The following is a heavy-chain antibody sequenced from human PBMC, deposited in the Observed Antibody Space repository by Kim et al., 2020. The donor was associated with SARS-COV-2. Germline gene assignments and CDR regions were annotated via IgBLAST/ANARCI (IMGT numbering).Heavy chain of an antibody. J-gene: IGHJ4*02. V-gene: IGHV3-48*03. CDR2: ISSSGSTI. CDR3: ARDLYSSSWYGGFDY. D-gene: IGHD6-13*01. CDR1: GFTFSSYE. Sequence: GGSLRLSCAASGFTFSSYEMNWVRQAPGKGLEWVSYISSSGSTIYYADSVKGRFTISRDNAKNSLYLQMNSLRAEDTAVYYCARDLYSSSWYGGFDYWGQGTLVTVSS.